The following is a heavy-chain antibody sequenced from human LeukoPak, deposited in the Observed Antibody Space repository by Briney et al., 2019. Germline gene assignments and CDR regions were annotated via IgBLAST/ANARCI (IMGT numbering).Heavy chain of an antibody. V-gene: IGHV4-38-2*02. D-gene: IGHD2-21*02. Sequence: SETLSLTCAVSDYSISSAYYWGWIRQPPGKGLEWIWSIYHSGSTDYNPSLKSRVTISVDTSKNQFSLKLRSVTAADTAVYYCARDQAYCCGDCYFDFWGQGTLVTVSS. CDR1: DYSISSAYY. CDR3: ARDQAYCCGDCYFDF. CDR2: IYHSGST. J-gene: IGHJ4*02.